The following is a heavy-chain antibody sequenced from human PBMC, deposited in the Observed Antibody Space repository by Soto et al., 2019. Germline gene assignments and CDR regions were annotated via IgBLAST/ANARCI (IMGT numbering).Heavy chain of an antibody. CDR3: ASNVPYTAMVTY. V-gene: IGHV4-59*01. J-gene: IGHJ4*02. Sequence: SETLSLTCTVSGGSISSYYWSWIRQPPGKGLEWIGYIYYSGSTNYNPSLKSRVTISVDTSKNQFSLKLSSVTAADTAVYYCASNVPYTAMVTYWGQGNLVTVSS. D-gene: IGHD5-18*01. CDR1: GGSISSYY. CDR2: IYYSGST.